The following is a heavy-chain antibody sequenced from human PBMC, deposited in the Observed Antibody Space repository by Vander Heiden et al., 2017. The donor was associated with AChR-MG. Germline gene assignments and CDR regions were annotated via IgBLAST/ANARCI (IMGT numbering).Heavy chain of an antibody. J-gene: IGHJ6*02. Sequence: QVTLKESGPVLVKPTETLTLTCTGSGFSLSNARMGVSWIRQPPGKALEWLAHIFSNDEKSYSTSLKSRLTISKDTSKSQVVLTMTNMDPVDTATYYCARIRVLSVVVAATPLYYYYYGMDVWGQGTTVTVSS. CDR3: ARIRVLSVVVAATPLYYYYYGMDV. CDR2: IFSNDEK. CDR1: GFSLSNARMG. D-gene: IGHD2-15*01. V-gene: IGHV2-26*01.